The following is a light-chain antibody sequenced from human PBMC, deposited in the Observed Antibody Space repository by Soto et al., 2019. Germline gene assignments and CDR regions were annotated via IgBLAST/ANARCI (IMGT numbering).Light chain of an antibody. CDR3: QHYNSYSEA. CDR2: KAS. CDR1: QTISSW. J-gene: IGKJ1*01. V-gene: IGKV1-5*03. Sequence: DIQMTQSPSTLSGSVGGRVTITCRASQTISSWLAWYKQTPGKAPKILSYKASTLKSGVPSRFRGSGSGTEFTLTISSLKPDDFATYYCQHYNSYSEAFGQGTKVDIK.